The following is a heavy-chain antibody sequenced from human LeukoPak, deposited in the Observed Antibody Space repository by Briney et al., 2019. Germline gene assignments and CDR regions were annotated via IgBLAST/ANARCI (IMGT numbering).Heavy chain of an antibody. J-gene: IGHJ4*02. CDR2: SNPSRGST. CDR3: ARVLIAVAGLPDY. Sequence: ASVKVSCKASGYTFTSYYMHWVRQAPGQGLEWMGISNPSRGSTSYAQKFQGRVTMTRDTSTSTVYMELSSLRSEDPAVYSCARVLIAVAGLPDYWGQGTLVTVSS. CDR1: GYTFTSYY. V-gene: IGHV1-46*01. D-gene: IGHD6-19*01.